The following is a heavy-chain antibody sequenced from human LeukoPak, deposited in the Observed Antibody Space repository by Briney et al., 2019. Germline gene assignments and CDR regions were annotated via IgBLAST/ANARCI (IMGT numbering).Heavy chain of an antibody. CDR2: IKSKTDGGTS. CDR1: GLTFTNAW. V-gene: IGHV3-15*01. J-gene: IGHJ3*02. Sequence: GGSLRLSCATSGLTFTNAWMSWFRQAPGKGLEWVGRIKSKTDGGTSDYAAPVQGRFTISRDDSKNTLYLQMNSLKIEDTAVYYCATDPGEWEPIWGQGTMVTVSS. D-gene: IGHD1-26*01. CDR3: ATDPGEWEPI.